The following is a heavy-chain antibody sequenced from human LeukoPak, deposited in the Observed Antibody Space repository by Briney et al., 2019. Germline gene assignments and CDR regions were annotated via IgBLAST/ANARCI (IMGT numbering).Heavy chain of an antibody. CDR2: INPNSGVT. CDR3: ASSLLTGYYNDWFDP. CDR1: GYRFTDYY. D-gene: IGHD3-9*01. Sequence: ASVKVSCKASGYRFTDYYIHWLRQAPGQGPEWMGWINPNSGVTKNAQKFQGRVTVTRDTSISTAYMELSSLRSDDTAVYYCASSLLTGYYNDWFDPWGQGTLVTVSS. V-gene: IGHV1-2*02. J-gene: IGHJ5*02.